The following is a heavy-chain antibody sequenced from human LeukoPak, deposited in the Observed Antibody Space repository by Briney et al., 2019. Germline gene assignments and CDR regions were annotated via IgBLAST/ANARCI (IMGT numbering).Heavy chain of an antibody. Sequence: SETLSLTCTVSGGSISSYYWSWIRQPPGKGLEWIGYIYYSGSTNYNPSLKSRVTISVDTAKNQFSLKLSSVTAADTAVYYCARVGFTGPITTFDYWGQGTLVTVSS. CDR2: IYYSGST. CDR3: ARVGFTGPITTFDY. D-gene: IGHD1-1*01. V-gene: IGHV4-59*12. CDR1: GGSISSYY. J-gene: IGHJ4*02.